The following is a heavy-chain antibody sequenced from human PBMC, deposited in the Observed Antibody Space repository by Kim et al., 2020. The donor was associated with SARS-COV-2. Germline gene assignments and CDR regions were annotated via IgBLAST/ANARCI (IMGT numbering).Heavy chain of an antibody. V-gene: IGHV3-23*01. D-gene: IGHD3-22*01. CDR3: AKNGQRSDSSACDC. CDR2: ISASAGSA. CDR1: GFTISNSA. Sequence: GGSLRLSCAASGFTISNSAMSWVRQAPGKGLEWVSSISASAGSANYADAVKGRFTISRDNAKSTLFLQMNNLRVDDTAVYYCAKNGQRSDSSACDCWGQGTLVTVSS. J-gene: IGHJ4*02.